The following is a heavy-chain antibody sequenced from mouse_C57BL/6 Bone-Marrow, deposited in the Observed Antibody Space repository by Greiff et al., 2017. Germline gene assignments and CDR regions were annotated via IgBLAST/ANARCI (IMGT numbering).Heavy chain of an antibody. CDR2: IDPANGDT. J-gene: IGHJ4*01. V-gene: IGHV14-4*01. D-gene: IGHD2-14*01. Sequence: VQLQQSGAELVRPGASVKLSCTASGFNIKDDYMHWVKQRPEQGLEWIGWIDPANGDTEYAPKFQGKATITADTSSNTAYLQLSSLTSEDTAVYYCTTWGVLQVPMDDWGQGTSVTVSS. CDR1: GFNIKDDY. CDR3: TTWGVLQVPMDD.